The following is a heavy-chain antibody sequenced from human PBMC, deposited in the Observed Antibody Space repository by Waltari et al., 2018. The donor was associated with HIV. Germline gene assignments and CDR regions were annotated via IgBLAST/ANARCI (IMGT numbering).Heavy chain of an antibody. V-gene: IGHV3-23*01. CDR1: GFPFGSDS. J-gene: IGHJ6*02. Sequence: EVQLLDCGGGWVQPGGSMQLSGAASGFPFGSDSRPWVRQAPGKGLEWVSSISGSGGSTDYADSVKGRFTISRDNSKNTLYLQMNSLRAEDTAVYYCAKGHYDFWSGSYYYGMDVWGQGTTVTVSS. CDR3: AKGHYDFWSGSYYYGMDV. CDR2: ISGSGGST. D-gene: IGHD3-3*01.